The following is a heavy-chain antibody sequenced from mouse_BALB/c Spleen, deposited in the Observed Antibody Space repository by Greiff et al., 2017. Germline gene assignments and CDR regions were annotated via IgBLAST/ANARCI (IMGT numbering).Heavy chain of an antibody. V-gene: IGHV5-6-5*01. Sequence: EVKLMESGGGLVKPGGSLKLSCAASGFTFSSYAMSWVRQTPEKRLEWVASISSGGSTYYPDSVKGRFTISRDNARNILYLQMSSLRSEDTAMYYCARGGWLTRAMDYWGQGTSVTVSS. CDR1: GFTFSSYA. CDR3: ARGGWLTRAMDY. J-gene: IGHJ4*01. CDR2: ISSGGST. D-gene: IGHD2-3*01.